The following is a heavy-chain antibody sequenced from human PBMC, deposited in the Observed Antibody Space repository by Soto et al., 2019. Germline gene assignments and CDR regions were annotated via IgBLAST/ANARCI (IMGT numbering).Heavy chain of an antibody. CDR1: GDSVSSNSAA. J-gene: IGHJ3*02. Sequence: SQTLSLTCAISGDSVSSNSAAWNWIRQSPSRGLEWLGRTYYRSKWYNDYAVSVKSRITINPDTSKNQFSLQLNSVTPEDTAVYECSRDAKWDCGFSECYDIRLQVTMVTVSS. CDR2: TYYRSKWYN. CDR3: SRDAKWDCGFSECYDI. D-gene: IGHD1-26*01. V-gene: IGHV6-1*01.